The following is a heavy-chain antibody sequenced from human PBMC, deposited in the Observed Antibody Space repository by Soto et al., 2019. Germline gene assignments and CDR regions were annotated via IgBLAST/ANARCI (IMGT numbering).Heavy chain of an antibody. CDR2: ISSSSSYT. Sequence: GGSLRLSCAASGFTFSDYYMSWIRQAPGKGLEWVSYISSSSSYTNYADSVKGRFTISRDNSKNTLYLQMNSLRAEDTAVYYCASAAREYYYYGMDVWGQGTTVTVSS. V-gene: IGHV3-11*03. CDR3: ASAAREYYYYGMDV. CDR1: GFTFSDYY. J-gene: IGHJ6*02.